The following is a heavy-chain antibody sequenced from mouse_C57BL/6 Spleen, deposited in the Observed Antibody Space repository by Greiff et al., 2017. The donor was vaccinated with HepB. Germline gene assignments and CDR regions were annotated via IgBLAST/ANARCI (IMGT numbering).Heavy chain of an antibody. CDR1: GFTFNTYA. J-gene: IGHJ4*01. D-gene: IGHD2-2*01. Sequence: EVQRVESGGGLVQPKGSLKLSCAASGFTFNTYAMHWVRQAPGKGLEWVARIRSKSSNYATYYADSVKDRFTISRDDSQSMLYLQMNNLKTEDTARYYCVREGMVTNAMDYWGQGTSVTFSS. CDR2: IRSKSSNYAT. V-gene: IGHV10-3*01. CDR3: VREGMVTNAMDY.